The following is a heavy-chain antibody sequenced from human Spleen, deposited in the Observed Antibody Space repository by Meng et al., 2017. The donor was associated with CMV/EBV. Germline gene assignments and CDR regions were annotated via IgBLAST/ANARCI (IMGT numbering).Heavy chain of an antibody. V-gene: IGHV3-21*01. CDR1: GFTFSSYS. CDR2: ISSSSSYI. J-gene: IGHJ3*02. Sequence: GESLKISCAASGFTFSSYSMNWVRQAPGKGLEWVSSISSSSSYIYYADSVKGRFTISRDNAKNSLYLQMNSLRAEDTAVYYCAREDGYTKRGAFDIWGQGTMVTVSS. CDR3: AREDGYTKRGAFDI. D-gene: IGHD5-24*01.